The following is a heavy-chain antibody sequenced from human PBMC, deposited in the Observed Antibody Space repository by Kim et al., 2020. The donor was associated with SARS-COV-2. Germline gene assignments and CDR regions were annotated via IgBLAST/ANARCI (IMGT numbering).Heavy chain of an antibody. CDR1: GGSISSGGYY. Sequence: SETLSLTCTVSGGSISSGGYYWSWIRQHPGKGLEWIGYIYYSGSTYYNPSLKSRVTISVDTSKNQFSVKLSSVTAADTAVYYCARLGRRYFDWFAPWGQGTLVTVSP. V-gene: IGHV4-31*03. CDR3: ARLGRRYFDWFAP. CDR2: IYYSGST. D-gene: IGHD3-9*01. J-gene: IGHJ5*02.